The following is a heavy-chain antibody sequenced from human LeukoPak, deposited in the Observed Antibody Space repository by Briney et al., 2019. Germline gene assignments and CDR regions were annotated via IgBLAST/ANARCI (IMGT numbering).Heavy chain of an antibody. CDR2: INHSGST. Sequence: SETLSLTCAVYGGSFSGYYWSWIRQPPGKGLEWIGEINHSGSTNYNPSLKSRVTISVDTSKSQFSLKLSSVTAADTAVYYCASSRSSWYRGWFDPWGQGTLVTVSS. CDR1: GGSFSGYY. V-gene: IGHV4-34*01. J-gene: IGHJ5*02. D-gene: IGHD6-13*01. CDR3: ASSRSSWYRGWFDP.